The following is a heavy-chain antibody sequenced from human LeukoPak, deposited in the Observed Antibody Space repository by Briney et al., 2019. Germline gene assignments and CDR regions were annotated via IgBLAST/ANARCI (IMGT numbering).Heavy chain of an antibody. Sequence: PGGSLRLSCAASGFTFSSYAMSWVRQAPGKGLEWVSAISGSGGSTYYADSVKGRFIISRDNSKNTLYLQMNSLRAEDTAVYYCAKWXCXXXXCAXXSYWGXGTLVTV. CDR3: AKWXCXXXXCAXXSY. J-gene: IGHJ4*01. CDR2: ISGSGGST. CDR1: GFTFSSYA. V-gene: IGHV3-23*01. D-gene: IGHD2-8*01.